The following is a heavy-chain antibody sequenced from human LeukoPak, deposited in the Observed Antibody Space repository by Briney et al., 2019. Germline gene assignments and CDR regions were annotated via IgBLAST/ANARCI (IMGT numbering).Heavy chain of an antibody. CDR1: GGTFTSYA. CDR3: ARGYYRGTYYYYYYMDV. D-gene: IGHD2/OR15-2a*01. Sequence: SVKVSCKASGGTFTSYAISWVRQAPGQGLEWMGGIIPIFGTANYAQKFQGRVTITADKSTSTAYMELSSLRSEDTAVYYCARGYYRGTYYYYYYMDVWGKGTTVTVSS. J-gene: IGHJ6*03. V-gene: IGHV1-69*06. CDR2: IIPIFGTA.